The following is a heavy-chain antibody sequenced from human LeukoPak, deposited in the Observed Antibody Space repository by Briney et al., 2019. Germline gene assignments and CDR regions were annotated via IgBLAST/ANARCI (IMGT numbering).Heavy chain of an antibody. CDR2: IYYSGST. CDR1: GGSLSSYY. J-gene: IGHJ4*02. Sequence: SETLSLTCTVSGGSLSSYYWSWIRQPPGKGLEWIGYIYYSGSTNYNPSLKSRVTISVDTSKNQFSLKLSSVTAADTAVYYRARDPLGSGSYYGFDYWGQGTLVTVSS. D-gene: IGHD1-26*01. V-gene: IGHV4-59*01. CDR3: ARDPLGSGSYYGFDY.